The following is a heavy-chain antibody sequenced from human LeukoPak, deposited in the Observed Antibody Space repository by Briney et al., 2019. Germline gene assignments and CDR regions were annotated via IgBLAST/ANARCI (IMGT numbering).Heavy chain of an antibody. CDR1: GFTFSSYW. CDR2: IKQDGSEK. J-gene: IGHJ4*02. D-gene: IGHD3-9*01. V-gene: IGHV3-7*01. CDR3: ARDYDILTGYYAPLPHFDY. Sequence: GGSLRLSCAASGFTFSSYWMSWVRQAPGKGLEWVANIKQDGSEKYYVDSVKGRFTISRDNAKNSLYLQMNSLRAEDTAVYYCARDYDILTGYYAPLPHFDYWGQGTLVTVSS.